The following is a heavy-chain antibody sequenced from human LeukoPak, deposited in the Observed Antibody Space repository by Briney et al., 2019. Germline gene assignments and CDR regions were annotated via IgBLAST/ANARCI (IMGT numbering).Heavy chain of an antibody. CDR3: ATDYYDSSGYYTGSY. CDR1: GFTFSSFH. CDR2: ISRDSTTI. J-gene: IGHJ4*02. Sequence: GGSLRLSCAASGFTFSSFHINWVRQAPGKGLEWLSYISRDSTTIYYADSVKGRFTISRDNAKNSLYLQMNSLRAEDTAVYHCATDYYDSSGYYTGSYWGQGTLVTVSS. D-gene: IGHD3-22*01. V-gene: IGHV3-48*01.